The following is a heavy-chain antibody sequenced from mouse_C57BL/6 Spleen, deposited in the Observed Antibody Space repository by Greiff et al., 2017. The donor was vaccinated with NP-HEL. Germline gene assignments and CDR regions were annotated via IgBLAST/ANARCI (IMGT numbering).Heavy chain of an antibody. CDR1: GFTFSSYG. D-gene: IGHD2-3*01. CDR2: ISSGGSYT. Sequence: EVKLVESGGDLVKPGGSPKLSCAASGFTFSSYGMSWVRQTPDKRLEWVATISSGGSYTYYPDSVKGRFTISRDNAKNTLYLQMSSLKSEDTAMYYCARHNDGFDYWGQGTTLTVSS. J-gene: IGHJ2*01. CDR3: ARHNDGFDY. V-gene: IGHV5-6*01.